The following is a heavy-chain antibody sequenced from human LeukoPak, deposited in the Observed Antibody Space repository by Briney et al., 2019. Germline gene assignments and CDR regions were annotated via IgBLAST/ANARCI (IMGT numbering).Heavy chain of an antibody. CDR1: GFTFDGYA. Sequence: GGSLRLSCAASGFTFDGYAMHWVRQPPGKGLEWVSGISWNSGTVTYADSVKGRFTISRDNAKNSLYLQMNSLRAEDTALYYCAKDGNVDIVSTMYYFDSWGQGTLVTVSS. V-gene: IGHV3-9*01. D-gene: IGHD5/OR15-5a*01. J-gene: IGHJ4*02. CDR2: ISWNSGTV. CDR3: AKDGNVDIVSTMYYFDS.